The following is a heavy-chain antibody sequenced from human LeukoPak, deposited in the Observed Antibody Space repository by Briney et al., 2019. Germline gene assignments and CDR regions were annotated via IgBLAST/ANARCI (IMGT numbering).Heavy chain of an antibody. CDR1: GGSISSGSYY. D-gene: IGHD3-3*01. V-gene: IGHV4-61*02. CDR2: IYTSGST. CDR3: ARAYYDFWSSFDY. Sequence: PSETLSLTCTVSGGSISSGSYYWTWIRQPAGKGLEWIGRIYTSGSTNYNPSLKSRVTISVDTSKNQFSLKLSSVTAADTAVYYCARAYYDFWSSFDYWGQGILVTVSS. J-gene: IGHJ4*02.